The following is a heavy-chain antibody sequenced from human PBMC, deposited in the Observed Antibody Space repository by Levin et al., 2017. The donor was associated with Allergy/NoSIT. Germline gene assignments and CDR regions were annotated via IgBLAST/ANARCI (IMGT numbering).Heavy chain of an antibody. Sequence: SQTLSLTCVISGDSVSSTNTAWHWIRQSPSRGLEWLGRTYYRSRWANDYAVSVKSRLTISPHTSKNQFSLPLRSVTPDETAVYFCERGYDCWSGFYTCASDAWSQGTMVSVSS. CDR2: TYYRSRWAN. CDR1: GDSVSSTNTA. J-gene: IGHJ3*01. CDR3: ERGYDCWSGFYTCASDA. D-gene: IGHD3-3*01. V-gene: IGHV6-1*01.